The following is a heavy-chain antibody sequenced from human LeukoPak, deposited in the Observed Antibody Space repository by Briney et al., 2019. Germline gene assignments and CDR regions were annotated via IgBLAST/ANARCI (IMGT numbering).Heavy chain of an antibody. D-gene: IGHD1-26*01. CDR3: AKGGKWDVTPFDY. CDR2: INQDGSEK. CDR1: GFTFSTYW. J-gene: IGHJ4*02. V-gene: IGHV3-7*03. Sequence: GGSLRLSCAASGFTFSTYWMTWVRQAPGKGLEWVANINQDGSEKYYVDSVKGRFTISRDNAKNSLYLQVNSLRAEDTAVYYCAKGGKWDVTPFDYWGQGTLVTVSS.